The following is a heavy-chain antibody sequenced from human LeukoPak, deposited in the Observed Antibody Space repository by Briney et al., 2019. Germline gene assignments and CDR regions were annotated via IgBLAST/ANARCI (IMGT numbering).Heavy chain of an antibody. CDR1: GGSISSSSYY. J-gene: IGHJ3*02. Sequence: SETLSLTCTVSGGSISSSSYYWGWIRQPPGKGLEWIGSIYYSGSTYYNPSLKSRVTISVDTSKNQISLKMSSVTAADTAVYYCARQRAFDIWGQGTMVTVSS. CDR3: ARQRAFDI. CDR2: IYYSGST. V-gene: IGHV4-39*01.